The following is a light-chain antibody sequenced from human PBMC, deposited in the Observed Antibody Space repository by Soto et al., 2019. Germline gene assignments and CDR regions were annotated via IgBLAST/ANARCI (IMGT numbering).Light chain of an antibody. CDR1: QGISSY. CDR3: QQLNSYPLT. Sequence: DIQLTQSPSFLSASVGDRITITCRASQGISSYLAWYQQKPGKAPKLLIYAASTLQSGVPSKVSGSGYGPEFTLTISSLQPEDFATYHCQQLNSYPLTFGQGNKVEIK. J-gene: IGKJ1*01. CDR2: AAS. V-gene: IGKV1-9*01.